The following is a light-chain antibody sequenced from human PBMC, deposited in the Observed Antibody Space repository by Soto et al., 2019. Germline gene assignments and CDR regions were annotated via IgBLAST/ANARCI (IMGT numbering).Light chain of an antibody. Sequence: DMHMTQSPSSMCTSLGYTVTLTGRASQSISSWLAWYQQKPGKAPKLLIYQASSLESGVPSRFSGSGSGTEFTLTISSLQPDDFATYYCQQYNSWTFGQGTK. CDR3: QQYNSWT. J-gene: IGKJ1*01. CDR2: QAS. CDR1: QSISSW. V-gene: IGKV1-5*03.